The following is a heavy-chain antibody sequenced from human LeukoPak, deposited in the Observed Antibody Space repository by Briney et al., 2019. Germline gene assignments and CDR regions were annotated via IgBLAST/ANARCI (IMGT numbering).Heavy chain of an antibody. D-gene: IGHD3-9*01. V-gene: IGHV4-61*09. CDR2: IYTSGST. Sequence: SETLSLTCSVSSGSISSGSSYWNWIRQPAGKGLEWIGHIYTSGSTHYNPSLKSRATISADTSKNQFSLNLSSMTAADTAVYFCARGGDYDVLTGYHYYFDYWGQRTLVTVSS. J-gene: IGHJ4*02. CDR1: SGSISSGSSY. CDR3: ARGGDYDVLTGYHYYFDY.